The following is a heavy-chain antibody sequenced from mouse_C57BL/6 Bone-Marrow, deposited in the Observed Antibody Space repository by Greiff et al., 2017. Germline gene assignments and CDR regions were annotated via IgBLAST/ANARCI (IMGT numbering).Heavy chain of an antibody. CDR2: IYPSDSET. V-gene: IGHV1-61*01. J-gene: IGHJ3*01. D-gene: IGHD2-4*01. Sequence: QVQLQQPGAELVRPGSSVKLSCKASGYTFTSYWMDWVKQRPGQGLEWIGNIYPSDSETHYNQKFKDKATLTVDKSSSTAYMQLSSLTSEDSAVYDCARSGDYDVGAWFAYWGQGTLVTVSA. CDR1: GYTFTSYW. CDR3: ARSGDYDVGAWFAY.